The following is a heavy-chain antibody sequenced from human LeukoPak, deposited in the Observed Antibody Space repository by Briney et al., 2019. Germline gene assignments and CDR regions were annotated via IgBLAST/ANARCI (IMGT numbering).Heavy chain of an antibody. CDR3: AKVKRGYSYGYYFDY. CDR2: ISWNSGSI. CDR1: GFTFDDYA. J-gene: IGHJ4*02. D-gene: IGHD5-18*01. V-gene: IGHV3-9*01. Sequence: GGSLRLSCAASGFTFDDYAMPWVRQAPGKGLEWVSGISWNSGSIGYADSVKGRFTISRDNAKNSLYLQMNSLRAEDTALYYCAKVKRGYSYGYYFDYWGQGTLVTVSS.